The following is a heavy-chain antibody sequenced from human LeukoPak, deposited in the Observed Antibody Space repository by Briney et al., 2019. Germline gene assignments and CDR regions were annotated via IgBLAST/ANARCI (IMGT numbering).Heavy chain of an antibody. V-gene: IGHV1-18*01. J-gene: IGHJ5*02. Sequence: ASVKVSCKASGYTFTSYGISWVRQAPGQGLEWMGWISAYNGNTNYAQKLQGRVTMTTDTSTSTAYMELRSLRSDDTAVYYCARDRYQTTVVTPENWFDPWGQGTLVTVSS. CDR3: ARDRYQTTVVTPENWFDP. D-gene: IGHD4-23*01. CDR1: GYTFTSYG. CDR2: ISAYNGNT.